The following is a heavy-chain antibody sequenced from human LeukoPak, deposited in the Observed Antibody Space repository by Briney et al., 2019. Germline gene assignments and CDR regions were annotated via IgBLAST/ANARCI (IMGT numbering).Heavy chain of an antibody. J-gene: IGHJ4*02. D-gene: IGHD3-3*01. CDR2: INPNSGGT. CDR1: GYTFIAYY. Sequence: ASVKLSGKASGYTFIAYYMHRVRQAPGQGLEWMGWINPNSGGTNYAQKFQGRVTMTRDRYISTAYMELSRLTSDDTALFYCAKVHTIWSFDSWGQGTLVTVSS. V-gene: IGHV1-2*02. CDR3: AKVHTIWSFDS.